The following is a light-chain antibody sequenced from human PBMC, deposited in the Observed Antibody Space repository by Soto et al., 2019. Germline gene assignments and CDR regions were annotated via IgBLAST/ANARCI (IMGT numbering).Light chain of an antibody. V-gene: IGLV2-23*01. CDR3: CSYTGSSTYV. J-gene: IGLJ1*01. CDR1: SSDVGSFNL. Sequence: QSALTQPASVSGSPGQSITISCTGTSSDVGSFNLVSWYQHHPGKAPKFMIYEDSKRPSGVSNRFSGSKSGNTASLTISGLQAEDEANYYCCSYTGSSTYVFGTGTKLTVL. CDR2: EDS.